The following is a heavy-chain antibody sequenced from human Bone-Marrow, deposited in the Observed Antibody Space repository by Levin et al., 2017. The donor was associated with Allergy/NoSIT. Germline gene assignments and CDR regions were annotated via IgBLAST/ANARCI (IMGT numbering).Heavy chain of an antibody. CDR3: AREGRLYCHTSSCYSGNWFDP. Sequence: GGSLRLSCAASGFIFGTYAMHWVRQAPGKGLEWVAVISYEGSNKYYADAVKGRFTISRDNSKNTLYLQMNGLRAEDTAVYYCAREGRLYCHTSSCYSGNWFDPWGQGTLVTVSS. V-gene: IGHV3-30-3*01. J-gene: IGHJ5*02. CDR1: GFIFGTYA. D-gene: IGHD2-2*02. CDR2: ISYEGSNK.